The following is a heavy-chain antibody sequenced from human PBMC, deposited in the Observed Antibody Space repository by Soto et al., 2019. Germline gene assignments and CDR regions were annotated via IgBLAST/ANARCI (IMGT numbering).Heavy chain of an antibody. CDR1: GGTFSSYT. J-gene: IGHJ3*02. D-gene: IGHD4-17*01. CDR2: IIPILGIA. CDR3: ARRVTTSSDDAFDI. Sequence: QVQLVQSGAEVKKPGSSVKVSCKASGGTFSSYTISWVRQAPGQGLEWMGRIIPILGIANYAQKFQGRVTITADKSTSTAYMELSSLRSEDTAVYYCARRVTTSSDDAFDIWGQGTMVTVSS. V-gene: IGHV1-69*02.